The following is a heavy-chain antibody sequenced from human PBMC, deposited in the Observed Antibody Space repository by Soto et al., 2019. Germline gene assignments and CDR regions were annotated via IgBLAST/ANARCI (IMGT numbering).Heavy chain of an antibody. J-gene: IGHJ3*02. CDR2: INLSGST. CDR1: GGSFSGYY. D-gene: IGHD6-13*01. CDR3: ARGEGSSGSIAFDI. V-gene: IGHV4-34*01. Sequence: QVQLQQWGAGLLKPSETLSLTCAVYGGSFSGYYWSWIRHPPGKGLEWIGEINLSGSTNYNPSLKSRVTISVDTSKNQFSLKLSSVTAADTAVYYCARGEGSSGSIAFDIWGQGTMVTVSS.